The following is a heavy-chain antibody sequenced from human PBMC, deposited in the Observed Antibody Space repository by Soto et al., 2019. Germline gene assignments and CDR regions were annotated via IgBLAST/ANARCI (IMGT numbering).Heavy chain of an antibody. V-gene: IGHV3-30*18. J-gene: IGHJ4*02. Sequence: PGGSLRLSCAASGFSFDSYSMHWVRQAPGKGLEWVTTVSFDSKNKYYIDSVEGRFTISRDNSKNTLYLQMNSLRAEDTAVYYCAKDGPYYDSSGYYPGYFDYWGQGTLVTVSS. D-gene: IGHD3-22*01. CDR1: GFSFDSYS. CDR2: VSFDSKNK. CDR3: AKDGPYYDSSGYYPGYFDY.